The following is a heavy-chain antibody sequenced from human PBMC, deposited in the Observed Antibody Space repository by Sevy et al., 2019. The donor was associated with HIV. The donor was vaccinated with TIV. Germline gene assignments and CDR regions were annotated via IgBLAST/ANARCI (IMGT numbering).Heavy chain of an antibody. Sequence: GGSLRLSCAASGFSFSTYWMHWVRQAPGKGLEWMANIKQDESEKYYVASVKGGFTISRDNAKNSVYLEMNSLRPEDTANYYCAKGNSGSFDYWGQGTLVTVSS. CDR1: GFSFSTYW. CDR2: IKQDESEK. V-gene: IGHV3-7*01. J-gene: IGHJ4*02. D-gene: IGHD3-22*01. CDR3: AKGNSGSFDY.